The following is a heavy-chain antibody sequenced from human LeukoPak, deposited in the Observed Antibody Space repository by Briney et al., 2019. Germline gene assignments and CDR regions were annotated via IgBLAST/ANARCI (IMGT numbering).Heavy chain of an antibody. Sequence: GGSLRLSCAASGFTFSSYSMNWVRQAPGKGLEWVSSISSSSSYIYYADSVKGRFTISRDNAKNSLYLQMNSLRAEDTAVYYCAKDRAGYDFWSGYWTRLDFDYWGQGTLVTVSS. CDR1: GFTFSSYS. CDR3: AKDRAGYDFWSGYWTRLDFDY. D-gene: IGHD3-3*01. CDR2: ISSSSSYI. V-gene: IGHV3-21*04. J-gene: IGHJ4*02.